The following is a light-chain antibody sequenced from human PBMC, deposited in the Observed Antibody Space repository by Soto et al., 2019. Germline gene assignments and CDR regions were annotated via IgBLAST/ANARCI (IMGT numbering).Light chain of an antibody. Sequence: EVVLTQSPATLSLSPGEKATLSCRASKSVGNSLAWYQQRPGQAPRLLIYDASIGATGIPARFSGSGSGTDFTLTITSLAPEDFSIYYCQQRSDWPPFTFGPGTKVDIK. J-gene: IGKJ3*01. V-gene: IGKV3-11*01. CDR2: DAS. CDR3: QQRSDWPPFT. CDR1: KSVGNS.